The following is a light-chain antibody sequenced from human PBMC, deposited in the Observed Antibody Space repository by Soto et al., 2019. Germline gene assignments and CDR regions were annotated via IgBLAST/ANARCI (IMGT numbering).Light chain of an antibody. Sequence: EIVMTQSPATLSVSPGERATLSCRASQSVSSNLAWYQQKPGQAPRLLIYGASTRATGIPARFSGSGSGTEFTFTISSLQSEDFAVYYCQQYNNWSGTFGGGTKVDIK. CDR3: QQYNNWSGT. J-gene: IGKJ4*01. CDR2: GAS. CDR1: QSVSSN. V-gene: IGKV3-15*01.